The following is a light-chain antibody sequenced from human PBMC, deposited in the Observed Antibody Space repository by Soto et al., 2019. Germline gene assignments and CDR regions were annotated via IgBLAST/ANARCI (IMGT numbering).Light chain of an antibody. V-gene: IGKV1-5*03. CDR1: QSISSW. CDR3: QQYKSYSRT. CDR2: KAS. Sequence: DIQMTQSPYTLSASVGHRVTITCRASQSISSWLAWYQQKPGKAPNRLIYKASSLESGVPSRFSGSGTGPEFTLTISSLQPEDFATYYCQQYKSYSRTFGQGTKVDIK. J-gene: IGKJ1*01.